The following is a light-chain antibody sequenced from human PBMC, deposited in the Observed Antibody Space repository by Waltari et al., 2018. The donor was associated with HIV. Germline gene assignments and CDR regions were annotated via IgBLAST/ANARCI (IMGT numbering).Light chain of an antibody. Sequence: QSALTQPASVSGSPGQSITISCSGTSTDVGNYNLVSWYQQHPARAPKLIIYEVTKWPSWVAHRFSGSKSSNTASLTISGLQADDEADYYCCAFAGANTWVFGGGTKLIVL. CDR3: CAFAGANTWV. J-gene: IGLJ3*02. V-gene: IGLV2-23*02. CDR2: EVT. CDR1: STDVGNYNL.